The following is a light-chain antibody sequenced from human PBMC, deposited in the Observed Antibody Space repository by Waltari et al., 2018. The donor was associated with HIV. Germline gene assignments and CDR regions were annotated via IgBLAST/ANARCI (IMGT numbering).Light chain of an antibody. CDR3: MQGSHWPYT. V-gene: IGKV2-30*02. CDR2: KVF. CDR1: ESLVHSDGYTF. Sequence: DIVMTQSPLSLPVTLGQPAAISCRSSESLVHSDGYTFFNWFHQSPGQPPRRLLYKVFLRDSGVPDRISGSGSATEFTLKISRVEAEDVGIYYCMQGSHWPYTFGQGTKLEI. J-gene: IGKJ2*01.